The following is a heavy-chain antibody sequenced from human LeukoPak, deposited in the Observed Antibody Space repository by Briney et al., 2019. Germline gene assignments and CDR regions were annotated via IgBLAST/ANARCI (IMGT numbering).Heavy chain of an antibody. CDR2: IDPSDSYT. CDR3: ARLGYCSSTSCSEVY. D-gene: IGHD2-2*01. J-gene: IGHJ4*02. V-gene: IGHV5-10-1*01. CDR1: GYSFISYW. Sequence: GESLRISCKGSGYSFISYWISWVRQMPGKGLEWMGRIDPSDSYTNYSPSFQGHVTISADKSISTAYLQWSSLKASDTAMYYCARLGYCSSTSCSEVYWGQGTLVTVSS.